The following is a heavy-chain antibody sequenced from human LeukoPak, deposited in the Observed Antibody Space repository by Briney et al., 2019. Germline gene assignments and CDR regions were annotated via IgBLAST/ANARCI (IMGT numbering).Heavy chain of an antibody. CDR1: GFTFCSYA. V-gene: IGHV3-30-3*01. Sequence: GRSLRLSCAASGFTFCSYAMHWVRQAPGKGLEWVAVISYDGSNKYYADFVKGRFTISRDNSKNTLYLQMNSLRAEDTAVYYCARDRIVLMVYAQYGDWGQGTLVTVSS. D-gene: IGHD2-8*01. CDR3: ARDRIVLMVYAQYGD. J-gene: IGHJ4*02. CDR2: ISYDGSNK.